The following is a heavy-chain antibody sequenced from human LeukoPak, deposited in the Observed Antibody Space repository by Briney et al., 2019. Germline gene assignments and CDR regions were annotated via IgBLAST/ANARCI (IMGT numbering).Heavy chain of an antibody. Sequence: SGGSLRLSCAASGFTFSSYAMTWVRQAPGKGLEWVSAISGSGGSTYYADSVKGRFTISRDNAKNTLYLQMNSLRAEDTAVYYCAREYYDYVWGSYPYGMDVWGQGTTVTVSS. V-gene: IGHV3-23*01. CDR2: ISGSGGST. J-gene: IGHJ6*02. D-gene: IGHD3-16*01. CDR3: AREYYDYVWGSYPYGMDV. CDR1: GFTFSSYA.